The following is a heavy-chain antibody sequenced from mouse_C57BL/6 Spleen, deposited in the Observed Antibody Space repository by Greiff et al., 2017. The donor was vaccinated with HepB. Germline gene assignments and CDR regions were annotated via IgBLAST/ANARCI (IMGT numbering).Heavy chain of an antibody. CDR1: GIDFSRYW. D-gene: IGHD2-5*01. J-gene: IGHJ2*01. V-gene: IGHV4-1*01. CDR2: INPDSSTI. Sequence: EVQLQQSGGGLVQPGGSLKLSCAASGIDFSRYWMSWVRRAPGKGLEWIGEINPDSSTINYAPSLKDKFIISRDNAKNTLYLQMSKVRSEDTALYYCAAYYSNFHFDYWGQGTTLTVSS. CDR3: AAYYSNFHFDY.